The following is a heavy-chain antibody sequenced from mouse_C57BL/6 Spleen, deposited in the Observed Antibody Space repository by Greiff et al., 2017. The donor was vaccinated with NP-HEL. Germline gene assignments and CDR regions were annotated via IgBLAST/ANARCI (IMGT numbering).Heavy chain of an antibody. J-gene: IGHJ4*01. D-gene: IGHD1-1*01. V-gene: IGHV1-52*01. CDR3: ARHYGSSWGNAMDY. CDR2: IDPSDSET. CDR1: GYTFTSYW. Sequence: VQLQQPGAELVRPGSSVKLSCKASGYTFTSYWMHWVKQRPIQGLEWIGNIDPSDSETHYNQKFKDKATLTVDKSSSTAYMQLSSLTSEDSAVYYCARHYGSSWGNAMDYWGQGTSVTVSS.